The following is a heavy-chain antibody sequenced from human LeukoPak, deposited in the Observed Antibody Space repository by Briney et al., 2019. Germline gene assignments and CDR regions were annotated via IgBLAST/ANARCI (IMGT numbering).Heavy chain of an antibody. CDR3: ARARASGRSGFDY. Sequence: PGGSLRLSCVASGLTVSSYSMNWVRQAPGKGLEWVSYISSSSSTIYYADSVKGRFPISRDNAKNSLDLQMNSLRDEDTAVYYCARARASGRSGFDYWGQGTLVTVSS. CDR2: ISSSSSTI. CDR1: GLTVSSYS. J-gene: IGHJ4*02. V-gene: IGHV3-48*02. D-gene: IGHD2-15*01.